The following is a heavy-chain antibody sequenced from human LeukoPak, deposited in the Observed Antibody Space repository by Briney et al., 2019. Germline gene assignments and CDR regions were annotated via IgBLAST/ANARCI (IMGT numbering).Heavy chain of an antibody. Sequence: PSETLSLTCTVSGGSISSYYWSWIRQPAGKGLEWIGRIYTSGSTNYNPSLKSRVTMSVDTSKNQLSLKLSSVTAADTAVYYCARDHPIAADVHFDYWGQGTLVTVSS. V-gene: IGHV4-4*07. D-gene: IGHD6-13*01. CDR3: ARDHPIAADVHFDY. CDR1: GGSISSYY. CDR2: IYTSGST. J-gene: IGHJ4*02.